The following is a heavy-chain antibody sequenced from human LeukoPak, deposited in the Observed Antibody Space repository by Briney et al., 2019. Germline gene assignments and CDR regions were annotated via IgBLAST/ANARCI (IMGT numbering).Heavy chain of an antibody. D-gene: IGHD5-18*01. CDR2: IYPGDSDA. Sequence: GESLKISCKGSGYSFTNYWIGWVRQMPGKGLEWMGIIYPGDSDARYSPSFQGQVTISVDKSISTAYVQWSSLKASDTAMYYCARSRLTGYSYGADCWGQGTLVTVSS. CDR3: ARSRLTGYSYGADC. J-gene: IGHJ4*02. CDR1: GYSFTNYW. V-gene: IGHV5-51*01.